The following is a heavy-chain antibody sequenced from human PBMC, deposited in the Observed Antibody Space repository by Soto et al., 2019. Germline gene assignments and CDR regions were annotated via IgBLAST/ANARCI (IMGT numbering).Heavy chain of an antibody. CDR1: GGSISRGCYY. CDR2: IYYSGST. D-gene: IGHD6-6*01. CDR3: AGYSSSSSAFDI. V-gene: IGHV4-31*03. J-gene: IGHJ3*02. Sequence: SETLSLTCTLSGGSISRGCYYWGWIRQHPGKGLEWIGYIYYSGSTYYNPSLKSRVTISVDTSKNQFSLKLSSVTAADTAVYYCAGYSSSSSAFDIWGQGTMVTVSS.